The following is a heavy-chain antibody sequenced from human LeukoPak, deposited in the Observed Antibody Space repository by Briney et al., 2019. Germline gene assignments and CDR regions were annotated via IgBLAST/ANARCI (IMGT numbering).Heavy chain of an antibody. CDR1: GGSISSYY. V-gene: IGHV4-59*04. CDR3: ATRLPPGFDY. J-gene: IGHJ4*02. Sequence: PSEILSLTCTVSGGSISSYYWSWIRQPPGKGLEWIGYIFYSGTTYYNPSLKSRVTISVDTSKNQFSLKLSSVTAADTAVYYCATRLPPGFDYWGQGTLVTVSS. CDR2: IFYSGTT. D-gene: IGHD3-16*01.